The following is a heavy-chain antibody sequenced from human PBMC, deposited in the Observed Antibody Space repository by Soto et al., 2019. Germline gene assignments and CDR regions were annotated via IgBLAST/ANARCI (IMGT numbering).Heavy chain of an antibody. J-gene: IGHJ4*02. CDR1: GFTFSSYA. CDR2: ISYDGSNK. CDR3: ARDPYSSGGGYFDY. Sequence: QVQLVESGGGVVQPGRSLRLSCAASGFTFSSYAMHWVRQAPGKGLEWVAVISYDGSNKYYADSVKGRFTISRDNSKNTLYLQMNSLRAEDTAVYYWARDPYSSGGGYFDYWGQGTLVTVSS. V-gene: IGHV3-30-3*01. D-gene: IGHD6-19*01.